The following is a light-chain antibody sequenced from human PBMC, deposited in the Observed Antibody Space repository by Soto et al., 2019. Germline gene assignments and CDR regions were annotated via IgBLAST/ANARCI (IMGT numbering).Light chain of an antibody. Sequence: IQVSVCPSTLSVSVVDRVPINGRASQTISSWLAWYQQKPGKAPKLLIYKASTLKTGVPSRFSGSGSGTEFTLTISSLQPDDFATYYCQHYNSYSEAFGQGTKVDIK. J-gene: IGKJ1*01. CDR1: QTISSW. CDR3: QHYNSYSEA. CDR2: KAS. V-gene: IGKV1-5*03.